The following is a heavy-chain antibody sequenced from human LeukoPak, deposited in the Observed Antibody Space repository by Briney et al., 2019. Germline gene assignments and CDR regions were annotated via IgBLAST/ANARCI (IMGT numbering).Heavy chain of an antibody. J-gene: IGHJ4*02. Sequence: GGSLRLSCAASGFTFNSYAMSWVRQAPGKGLEWVSAISGSGGSTFYADSVKGRFTISRDNSKNTLYLQMNSLRAEDTAVYYCAKDKGREGDYWGQGNLVTVSS. D-gene: IGHD1-26*01. CDR1: GFTFNSYA. CDR3: AKDKGREGDY. CDR2: ISGSGGST. V-gene: IGHV3-23*01.